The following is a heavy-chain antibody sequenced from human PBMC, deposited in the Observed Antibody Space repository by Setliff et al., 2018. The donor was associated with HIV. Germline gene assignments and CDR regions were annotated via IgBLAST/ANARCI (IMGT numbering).Heavy chain of an antibody. J-gene: IGHJ3*02. CDR3: ARDYLHVFDI. CDR2: INSASGGT. V-gene: IGHV1-2*02. Sequence: ASVKVSCKASGYTFTDDYIHWVRQAPGQGLEWMGWINSASGGTNYAQNFQGRVTVTRDTSINTAYVELNSLKSDDTAVYYCARDYLHVFDIWGQGTRGTVS. CDR1: GYTFTDDY.